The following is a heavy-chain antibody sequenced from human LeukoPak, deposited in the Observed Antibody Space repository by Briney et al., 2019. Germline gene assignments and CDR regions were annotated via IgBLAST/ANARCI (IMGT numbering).Heavy chain of an antibody. V-gene: IGHV4-59*08. CDR2: IYYSGST. D-gene: IGHD6-13*01. CDR1: GGSISSYY. J-gene: IGHJ4*02. Sequence: SETLSLTCTVSGGSISSYYWSWIWQPPGKGLEWIGYIYYSGSTNYNPSLKSRVTISVDTSKNQFSLKLSSVTAADTAVYYCARYLAALDYWGQGTLVTVSS. CDR3: ARYLAALDY.